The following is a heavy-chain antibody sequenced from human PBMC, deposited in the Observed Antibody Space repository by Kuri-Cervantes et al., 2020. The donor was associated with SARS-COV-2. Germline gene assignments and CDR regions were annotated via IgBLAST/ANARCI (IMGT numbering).Heavy chain of an antibody. CDR2: ISGSGCST. Sequence: GEFLKTSCAASGITFSSDAMSWVRQAPGKGLEWVSAISGSGCSTYYADSVKGRVTISRDNSKNTLYLQMNSLRAEDTAVYYCAKDLGYPAASDAFDIWGQGTMVTVSS. CDR3: AKDLGYPAASDAFDI. J-gene: IGHJ3*02. V-gene: IGHV3-23*01. D-gene: IGHD5-18*01. CDR1: GITFSSDA.